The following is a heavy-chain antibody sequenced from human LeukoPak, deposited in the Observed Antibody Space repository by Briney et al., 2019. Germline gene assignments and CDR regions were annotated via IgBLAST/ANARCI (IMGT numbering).Heavy chain of an antibody. CDR3: ARDLRGDYYGSGSRGGDY. D-gene: IGHD3-10*01. CDR2: ISAYNGNT. J-gene: IGHJ4*02. Sequence: ASVKVSCKASGYTFTSYGISWVRQAPGQGLEWMGWISAYNGNTNYAQKLQGRVTMTTDTSTSTAYMELRSLRSDDTAVYYCARDLRGDYYGSGSRGGDYWGQGTLVTVSS. CDR1: GYTFTSYG. V-gene: IGHV1-18*01.